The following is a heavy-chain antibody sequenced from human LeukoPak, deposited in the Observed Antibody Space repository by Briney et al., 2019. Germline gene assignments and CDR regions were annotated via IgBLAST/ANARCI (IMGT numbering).Heavy chain of an antibody. CDR2: ISSSSSYI. V-gene: IGHV3-21*01. J-gene: IGHJ6*03. Sequence: PGRSLRLSCAASGFTFSSYSMNWVRQAPGKGLEWVSSISSSSSYIYYADSVKGRFTISRDNAKNSLYLQMNSLRAEDTAVYYCARPPRPGIAVAHYMDVWGKGTTVTISS. CDR1: GFTFSSYS. D-gene: IGHD6-19*01. CDR3: ARPPRPGIAVAHYMDV.